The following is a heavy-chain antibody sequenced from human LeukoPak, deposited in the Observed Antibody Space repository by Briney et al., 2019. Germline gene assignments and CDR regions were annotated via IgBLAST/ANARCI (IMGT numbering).Heavy chain of an antibody. V-gene: IGHV4-39*07. CDR1: GGSISSTIYY. CDR2: MYYSGSN. CDR3: ARDPKNYTWNYILYWFDP. J-gene: IGHJ5*02. D-gene: IGHD1-7*01. Sequence: SETLSLTCSVSGGSISSTIYYWGWIRQPPGKGLEWIASMYYSGSNFYNPSLKSRVTISVDTSKNQFSLKLSSVTAADTAVYYCARDPKNYTWNYILYWFDPWGQGTLVTVSS.